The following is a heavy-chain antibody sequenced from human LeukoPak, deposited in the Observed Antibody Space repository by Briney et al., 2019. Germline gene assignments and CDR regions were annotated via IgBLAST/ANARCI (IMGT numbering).Heavy chain of an antibody. J-gene: IGHJ4*02. Sequence: TSGTLSLTCAVSGASISSSNWLSWVRQPPGKGLEWIGEIYHSGSTNYNPSLKSRVTISVDNSKSQFSLKMSSMTAADTAVYYCARAGWYTLDNWGQGTLVTVSS. V-gene: IGHV4-4*02. D-gene: IGHD2-15*01. CDR1: GASISSSNW. CDR3: ARAGWYTLDN. CDR2: IYHSGST.